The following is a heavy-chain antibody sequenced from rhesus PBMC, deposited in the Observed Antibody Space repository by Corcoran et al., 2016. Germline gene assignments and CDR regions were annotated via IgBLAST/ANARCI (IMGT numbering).Heavy chain of an antibody. D-gene: IGHD6-37*01. V-gene: IGHV4-147*01. CDR1: AGSLSSHY. CDR3: ARLVAGSGLDS. Sequence: QVLLQESGPGLVKPSETLSRPCTVSAGSLSSHYLSWPPQSPGKGLEWIGYIHGGSGSTSYNPSLKSRVTFSRDTSKNQFSLKLTSVTAADTAVYYCARLVAGSGLDSWGQGVVVTVSS. J-gene: IGHJ6*01. CDR2: IHGGSGST.